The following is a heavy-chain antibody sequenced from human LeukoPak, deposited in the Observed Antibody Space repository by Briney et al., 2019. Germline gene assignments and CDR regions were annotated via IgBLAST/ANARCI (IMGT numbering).Heavy chain of an antibody. Sequence: SVKVSCKASGGTFIKYTISWVRQRPGQGLEWMGGIIPIFGTANYAQKFQGRVTITADESTSTAYMELSSLRSEDTAVYYCARARDTATMAHLMIVVGNPVGYGMDVWGQGTTVTVSS. D-gene: IGHD3-22*01. J-gene: IGHJ6*02. V-gene: IGHV1-69*13. CDR2: IIPIFGTA. CDR1: GGTFIKYT. CDR3: ARARDTATMAHLMIVVGNPVGYGMDV.